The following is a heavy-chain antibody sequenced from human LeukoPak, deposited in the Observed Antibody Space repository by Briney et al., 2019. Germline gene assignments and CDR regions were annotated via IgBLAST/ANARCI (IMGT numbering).Heavy chain of an antibody. CDR3: ARDKAYRAPVDY. J-gene: IGHJ4*02. CDR2: ISGSSSTM. D-gene: IGHD4-11*01. CDR1: GFTFSNYD. Sequence: GGSLRLSCAVSGFTFSNYDFNWVRQAPGKGLEWVSYISGSSSTMYYADSVKGRFTISRDNAKNSLYLQMNSLRAEDTAVYYCARDKAYRAPVDYWGQGTLVTVSS. V-gene: IGHV3-48*01.